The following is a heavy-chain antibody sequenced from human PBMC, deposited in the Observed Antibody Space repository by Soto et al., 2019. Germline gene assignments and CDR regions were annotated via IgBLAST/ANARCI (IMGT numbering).Heavy chain of an antibody. Sequence: QVQLVQSGAEVKKPGSSVKVSCKASGGTFSSYTISWVRQAPGQGLEWMGRIIPILGIANYAQKFQGRVTITADKSTSTAYMELSSLRSEDTAVYYCARDRYGDTLLNYYYGMDVWGQGTTVTVSS. D-gene: IGHD4-17*01. CDR2: IIPILGIA. J-gene: IGHJ6*02. V-gene: IGHV1-69*08. CDR1: GGTFSSYT. CDR3: ARDRYGDTLLNYYYGMDV.